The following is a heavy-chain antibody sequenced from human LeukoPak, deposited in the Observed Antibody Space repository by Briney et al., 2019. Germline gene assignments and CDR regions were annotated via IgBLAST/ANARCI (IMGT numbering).Heavy chain of an antibody. CDR2: IKEDGSTK. CDR1: GFTFRNFW. CDR3: ARDTGFNTFDY. J-gene: IGHJ4*02. D-gene: IGHD5-24*01. Sequence: TGGSLRLSCAASGFTFRNFWMSWVRQVPGKGLEWVGNIKEDGSTKYYLDSVKGRVTISRDNARNSLHLQLDSLRAEDTAVYFCARDTGFNTFDYWGQGTLITVSS. V-gene: IGHV3-7*05.